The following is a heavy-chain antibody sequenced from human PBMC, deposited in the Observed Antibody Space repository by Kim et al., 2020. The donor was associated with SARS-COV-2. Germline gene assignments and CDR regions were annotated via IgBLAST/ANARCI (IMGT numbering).Heavy chain of an antibody. CDR2: I. Sequence: ISYVDSVEGRYTISRDNTKNSLHLEMHSLRLEDTAVYYCARLDNSWLHFDYWGQGALVTVSS. J-gene: IGHJ4*02. D-gene: IGHD5-12*01. CDR3: ARLDNSWLHFDY. V-gene: IGHV3-21*01.